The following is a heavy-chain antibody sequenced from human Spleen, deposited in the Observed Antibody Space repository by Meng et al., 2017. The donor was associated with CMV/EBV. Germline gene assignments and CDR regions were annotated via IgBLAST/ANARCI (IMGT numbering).Heavy chain of an antibody. D-gene: IGHD2-2*01. Sequence: GESLKISCAASGFTFNDYYMTWIRQAPGKGLEWVSYISDSGNTRYYADSVKGRFTLLRDNAENSLYLHMNSLRAEDTAVYYCARQGGSSTNSNRPPFDYWGQGTLVTVSS. CDR1: GFTFNDYY. CDR3: ARQGGSSTNSNRPPFDY. J-gene: IGHJ4*02. CDR2: ISDSGNTR. V-gene: IGHV3-11*01.